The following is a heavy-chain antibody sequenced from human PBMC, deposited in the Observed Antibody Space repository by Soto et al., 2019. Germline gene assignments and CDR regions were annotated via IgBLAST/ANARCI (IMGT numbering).Heavy chain of an antibody. Sequence: SETLSLTCTVSGGSISSYYWSWIRQPPGKGLEWIGYIYYSGSTNYNPSLKSRVTISVDTSKNQFSLKLSSVTAADTAVYYCARGASSGWYPYYFDYWGQGTLVTVS. CDR3: ARGASSGWYPYYFDY. J-gene: IGHJ4*02. CDR1: GGSISSYY. D-gene: IGHD6-19*01. CDR2: IYYSGST. V-gene: IGHV4-59*01.